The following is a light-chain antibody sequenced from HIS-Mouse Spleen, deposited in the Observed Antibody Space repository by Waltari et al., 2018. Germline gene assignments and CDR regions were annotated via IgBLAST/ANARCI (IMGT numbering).Light chain of an antibody. V-gene: IGLV3-10*01. Sequence: SYELTHPPSVSVSPGQTARITCSGDALPKKYAYGYQQKSGQAPVLVIYEDSKRPSGIPERFSGSSSGTMATLTISGAQVEDEADYYCYSTDSSGNHRVFGGGTKLTVL. J-gene: IGLJ2*01. CDR2: EDS. CDR1: ALPKKY. CDR3: YSTDSSGNHRV.